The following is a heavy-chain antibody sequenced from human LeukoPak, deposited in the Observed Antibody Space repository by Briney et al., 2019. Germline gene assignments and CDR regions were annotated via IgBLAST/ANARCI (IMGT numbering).Heavy chain of an antibody. CDR3: AKESRLGGASGSHHFDY. CDR2: IYTRGNT. Sequence: SETLSLTCTVSGAPVNFYYLSWIRHSAEKGLEWIGRIYTRGNTNYNPSLKSRVTLSVDTSRNQFSLMLSSVTAADTAVYYCAKESRLGGASGSHHFDYWGQGVLVTVPS. D-gene: IGHD3-10*01. CDR1: GAPVNFYY. J-gene: IGHJ4*02. V-gene: IGHV4-4*07.